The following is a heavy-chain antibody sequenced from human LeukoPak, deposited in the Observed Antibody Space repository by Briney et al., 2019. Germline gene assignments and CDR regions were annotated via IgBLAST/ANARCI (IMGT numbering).Heavy chain of an antibody. CDR2: ISYDGSDE. CDR3: ARDFTPEWFDIH. V-gene: IGHV3-30*04. D-gene: IGHD3-3*01. J-gene: IGHJ4*02. Sequence: GRSLRLSCVASGLAFSSYSMHWVRQAPGKGLEWVGVISYDGSDEYYTDSVKGRFTISRDNSKNTVYLQMNSLRADDTAVYYCARDFTPEWFDIHWGQGTLVTVSS. CDR1: GLAFSSYS.